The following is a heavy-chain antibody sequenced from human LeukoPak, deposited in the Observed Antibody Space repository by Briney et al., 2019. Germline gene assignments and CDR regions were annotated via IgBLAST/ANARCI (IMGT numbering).Heavy chain of an antibody. V-gene: IGHV4-31*03. CDR2: IYYSGST. Sequence: SETLSLTCTVSGGSISSGGYYWSWIRQHPGKGLEWIGYIYYSGSTYYNPSLKSRVTISVDTSKNQFSLKLSSVTAADTAVYYCAREVLRSSFDPWGQGTLVTVSS. CDR1: GGSISSGGYY. CDR3: AREVLRSSFDP. D-gene: IGHD6-6*01. J-gene: IGHJ5*02.